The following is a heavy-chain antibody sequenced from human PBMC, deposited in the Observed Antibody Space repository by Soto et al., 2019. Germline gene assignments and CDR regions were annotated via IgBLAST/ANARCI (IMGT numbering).Heavy chain of an antibody. D-gene: IGHD5-18*01. CDR2: IYYSGST. Sequence: SETLSLTCTVSGGSISSYYWSWIRQPPGKGLEWIGYIYYSGSTNYNPSLKSRVTISVDTSKNQFSLKLSSVTAADTAVYYCARLVQLSPKYYYYYYMDVWGKGTTVTVSS. J-gene: IGHJ6*03. CDR3: ARLVQLSPKYYYYYYMDV. V-gene: IGHV4-59*08. CDR1: GGSISSYY.